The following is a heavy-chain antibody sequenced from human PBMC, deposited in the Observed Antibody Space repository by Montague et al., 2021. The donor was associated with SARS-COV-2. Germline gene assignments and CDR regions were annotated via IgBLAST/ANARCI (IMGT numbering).Heavy chain of an antibody. CDR2: IYYSGNS. CDR3: SRLPPYRFNSNGHYYNAFGI. D-gene: IGHD3-22*01. V-gene: IGHV4-39*01. Sequence: SETLSLTCTVSGGSISSSGYYWVWIRQPPGKGLEWIVSIYYSGNSYYSPSLQSPVTISVDTSKNQFSLRPNSMTAADTSVYYCSRLPPYRFNSNGHYYNAFGIWGQGTMVTVSS. CDR1: GGSISSSGYY. J-gene: IGHJ3*02.